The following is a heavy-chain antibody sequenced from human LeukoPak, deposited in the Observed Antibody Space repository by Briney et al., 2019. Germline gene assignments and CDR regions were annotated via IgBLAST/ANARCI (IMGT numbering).Heavy chain of an antibody. V-gene: IGHV4-30-2*01. CDR2: IYHSGST. J-gene: IGHJ3*02. Sequence: PSETLSLTCTVAGGSISSGGYYWSCIRQPPGKGLECIGYIYHSGSTYYNPSLKSRVTISVDRSKNQFSLKLSSVTAADTAVYYCARARSGSYYDAFDISGQGTMVTVSS. CDR1: GGSISSGGYY. D-gene: IGHD1-26*01. CDR3: ARARSGSYYDAFDI.